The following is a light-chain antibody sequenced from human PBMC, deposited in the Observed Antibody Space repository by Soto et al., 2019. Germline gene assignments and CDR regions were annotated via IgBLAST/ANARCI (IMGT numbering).Light chain of an antibody. V-gene: IGKV3-15*01. CDR3: QQYHDCPPIT. CDR1: QSVTRN. CDR2: HAS. J-gene: IGKJ5*01. Sequence: EIVLTQSPVNLSVSPGESVNISCRASQSVTRNFAWHQQVPGQAPRLLVYHASVRATGIPARFSGSGSGTEFRLTISNLQSEDFAIYFCQQYHDCPPITFGQGTRLEIK.